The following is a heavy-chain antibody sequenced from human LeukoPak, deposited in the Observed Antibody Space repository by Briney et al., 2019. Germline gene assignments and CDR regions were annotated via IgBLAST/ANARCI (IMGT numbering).Heavy chain of an antibody. CDR2: ISAYNGNT. CDR1: GYTFTSYG. D-gene: IGHD3-22*01. Sequence: GASVKVSCTASGYTFTSYGISWVRQAPGRGLEWMGWISAYNGNTNYAQKLQGRATMTTDTSTSTAYMELRSLRSDDTAVYYCATPYYYDSSGEAFDIWGQGTMVTVSS. CDR3: ATPYYYDSSGEAFDI. V-gene: IGHV1-18*01. J-gene: IGHJ3*02.